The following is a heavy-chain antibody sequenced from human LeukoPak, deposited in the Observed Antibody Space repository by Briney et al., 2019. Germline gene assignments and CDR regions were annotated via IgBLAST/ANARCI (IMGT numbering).Heavy chain of an antibody. CDR3: AKDPFYSSGWSDY. Sequence: PGGALRLSCAASGFTFSSYAMSWVRQAAGKGREGGSAISGSGGSTYYADSVKGRFTISRDNSKNTLYLQMNSLRAEDTAVYYCAKDPFYSSGWSDYWGQGTLVTVSS. J-gene: IGHJ4*02. V-gene: IGHV3-23*01. CDR1: GFTFSSYA. CDR2: ISGSGGST. D-gene: IGHD6-19*01.